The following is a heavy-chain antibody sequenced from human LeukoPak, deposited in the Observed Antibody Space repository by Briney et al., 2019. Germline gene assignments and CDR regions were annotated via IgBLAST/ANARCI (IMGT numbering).Heavy chain of an antibody. D-gene: IGHD5-24*01. V-gene: IGHV4-38-2*01. CDR2: IYHSGST. Sequence: SETLSLTCAVSGYSISSGYYWGWIRQPPGKGLEWIGSIYHSGSTYYNPSLKSRVTISVDTSKNQFSLKLSSVTAADTAVYYCARSEMATILVDYWGQGTLSPSPQ. J-gene: IGHJ4*02. CDR1: GYSISSGYY. CDR3: ARSEMATILVDY.